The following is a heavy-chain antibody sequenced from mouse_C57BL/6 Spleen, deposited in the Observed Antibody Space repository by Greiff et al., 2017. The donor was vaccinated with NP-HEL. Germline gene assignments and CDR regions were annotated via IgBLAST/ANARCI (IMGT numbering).Heavy chain of an antibody. J-gene: IGHJ2*01. CDR3: ARCEYSYYFDY. V-gene: IGHV1-80*01. CDR2: IYPGDGDT. D-gene: IGHD5-1*01. CDR1: GYAFSSYW. Sequence: VQLQQSGAELVKPGASVKISCKASGYAFSSYWMNWVKQRPGKGLEWIGQIYPGDGDTNYNGKFKGKATLTADKSSSTAYMQLSSLTSEDSAVYFCARCEYSYYFDYWGQGTTLTVSS.